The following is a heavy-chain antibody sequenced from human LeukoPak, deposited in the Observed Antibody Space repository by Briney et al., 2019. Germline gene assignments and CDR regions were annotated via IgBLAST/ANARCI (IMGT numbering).Heavy chain of an antibody. CDR3: ARDRGIVVVPAAMTHNWFDP. D-gene: IGHD2-2*01. CDR2: INPNSGGT. V-gene: IGHV1-2*02. CDR1: GGTFSSYA. J-gene: IGHJ5*02. Sequence: HGSSVKVSCKASGGTFSSYAISWVRQAPGQGLEWMGWINPNSGGTNYAQKFQGRVTMTRDTSISTAYMELSRLRSDDTAVYYCARDRGIVVVPAAMTHNWFDPWGQGTLVTVSS.